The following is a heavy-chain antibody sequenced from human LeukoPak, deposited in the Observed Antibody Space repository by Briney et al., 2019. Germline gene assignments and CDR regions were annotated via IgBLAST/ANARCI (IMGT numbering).Heavy chain of an antibody. CDR1: GFTFSSYW. J-gene: IGHJ3*02. CDR2: IKQDGSEK. D-gene: IGHD3-22*01. CDR3: ARIMEYYYDSSGYGHAFDI. Sequence: GGSLRLSCAASGFTFSSYWMSWVRQAPGKGLEWVANIKQDGSEKYYVDSVKGRFTISRDNAENSLYLQMNSLRAEDTAVYYCARIMEYYYDSSGYGHAFDIWGQGTMVTVSS. V-gene: IGHV3-7*01.